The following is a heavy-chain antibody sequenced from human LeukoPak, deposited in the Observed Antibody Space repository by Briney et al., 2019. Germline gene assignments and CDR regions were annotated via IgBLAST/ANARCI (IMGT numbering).Heavy chain of an antibody. CDR2: IYSSGSA. Sequence: PSETLSLTCTVSGGSISGFYWSWIRQPAGKGLEWIGHIYSSGSARYSPSLKSRLTMSVDTSKSQFSLKLSSVTAADTAVYYCSRCPTRMFTNVGSYDYNALDVWGQGITVTVSS. CDR3: SRCPTRMFTNVGSYDYNALDV. V-gene: IGHV4-4*07. CDR1: GGSISGFY. D-gene: IGHD2-8*01. J-gene: IGHJ6*02.